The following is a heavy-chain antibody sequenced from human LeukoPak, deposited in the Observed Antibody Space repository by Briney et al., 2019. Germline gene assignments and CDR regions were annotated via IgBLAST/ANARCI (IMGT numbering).Heavy chain of an antibody. J-gene: IGHJ3*02. D-gene: IGHD2-2*01. Sequence: SQTLSLTCNISGVSISDGRYYWAWIRQRPGKGLEWLGYRYYSGSAKYNPSLKSRLTISIDTPESQFSLHLNSVTAADTAMYYCATPYCSGISCLDVFNIWGQGRMVTVSS. CDR3: ATPYCSGISCLDVFNI. CDR2: RYYSGSA. CDR1: GVSISDGRYY. V-gene: IGHV4-31*03.